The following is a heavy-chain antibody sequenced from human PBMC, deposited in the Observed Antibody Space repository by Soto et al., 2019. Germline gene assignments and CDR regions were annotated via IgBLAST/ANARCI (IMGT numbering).Heavy chain of an antibody. V-gene: IGHV1-46*01. CDR2: INPSGGST. J-gene: IGHJ5*02. CDR3: ARDLNYDFWSGYYTGWFDP. CDR1: GYTFTSYY. D-gene: IGHD3-3*01. Sequence: QVQLVQSGAEVKKPGASVKVSCKASGYTFTSYYMHWVRQAPGQGLEWMGIINPSGGSTSYAQKFQGRVTMTRDTSTSTVYMELSSLRSEDTAVYYCARDLNYDFWSGYYTGWFDPWGQGTLVTVSS.